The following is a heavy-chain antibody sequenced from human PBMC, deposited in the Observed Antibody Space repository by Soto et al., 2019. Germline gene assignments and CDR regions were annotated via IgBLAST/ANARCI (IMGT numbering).Heavy chain of an antibody. CDR1: GGSVSSYF. D-gene: IGHD4-17*01. CDR2: SYYSGST. J-gene: IGHJ4*02. CDR3: ARLPPDSGDYR. V-gene: IGHV4-59*02. Sequence: QVQLQESGPGLVKPSETLSLTCTVSGGSVSSYFWSWIRQPPGKGLEWIAYSYYSGSTNYNPSLQSRVNISIDTSKNQFSLKLSSVTAADTAVYYCARLPPDSGDYRWGQGPLVPVSS.